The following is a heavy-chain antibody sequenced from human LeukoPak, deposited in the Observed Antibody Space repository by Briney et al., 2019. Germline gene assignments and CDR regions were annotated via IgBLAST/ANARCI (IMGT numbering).Heavy chain of an antibody. CDR1: GYTLTELS. Sequence: ASVKVSCKVSGYTLTELSMHWVRQAPGKGLEWMGGFDPEDGETIYAQKFQGRVTMTEDTSTDTAYMELSSLRSEDTAVYYCATGRIPYGSGSYYNDPPYDYWGQGTLVTVPS. J-gene: IGHJ4*02. CDR2: FDPEDGET. D-gene: IGHD3-10*01. CDR3: ATGRIPYGSGSYYNDPPYDY. V-gene: IGHV1-24*01.